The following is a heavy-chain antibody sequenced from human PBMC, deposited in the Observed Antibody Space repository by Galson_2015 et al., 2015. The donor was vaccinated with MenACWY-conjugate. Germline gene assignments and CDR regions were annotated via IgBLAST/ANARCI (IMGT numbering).Heavy chain of an antibody. J-gene: IGHJ4*02. CDR3: ARVRFESYYADDY. Sequence: SLRLSCAASGFTFSSYSMNWVRQAPGKGLEWVSSISSSSSYIYYADSVKGRFTISRDNAKNSLYLQMNSLRAEDTAVYYCARVRFESYYADDYWGQGTLVTVSS. CDR2: ISSSSSYI. D-gene: IGHD1-26*01. V-gene: IGHV3-21*01. CDR1: GFTFSSYS.